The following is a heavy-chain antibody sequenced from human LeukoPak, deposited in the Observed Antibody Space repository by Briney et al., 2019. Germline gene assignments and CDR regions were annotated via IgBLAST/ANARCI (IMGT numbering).Heavy chain of an antibody. J-gene: IGHJ4*02. D-gene: IGHD3-22*01. Sequence: GASVKVSCKASGYTFTGYYMHWVRQAPGQGLEWMGWINPNSGGTNYAQKFQGRVTMTRDTSISTAYMELSRLRSDDTAVYYCARDNQKTYYYDSSGENYFDYWGQGTLVTVSS. CDR2: INPNSGGT. CDR3: ARDNQKTYYYDSSGENYFDY. CDR1: GYTFTGYY. V-gene: IGHV1-2*02.